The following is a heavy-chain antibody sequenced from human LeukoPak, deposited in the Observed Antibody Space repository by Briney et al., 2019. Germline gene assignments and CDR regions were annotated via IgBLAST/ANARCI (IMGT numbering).Heavy chain of an antibody. CDR1: GYSFTSYW. V-gene: IGHV5-51*01. J-gene: IGHJ4*02. Sequence: GESLKISCKGSGYSFTSYWIGWVRQKPGKGLEWMGIIYPGDSDTRYSPSFQGQVTISADKSISTAYLQWSSLKASDTAMYYCASQYSYGTTPFDYWGQGTLVTVSS. CDR2: IYPGDSDT. D-gene: IGHD5-18*01. CDR3: ASQYSYGTTPFDY.